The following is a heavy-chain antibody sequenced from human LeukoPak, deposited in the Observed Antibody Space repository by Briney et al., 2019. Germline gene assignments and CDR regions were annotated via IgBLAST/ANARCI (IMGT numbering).Heavy chain of an antibody. J-gene: IGHJ4*02. CDR2: IYHSGRT. V-gene: IGHV4-38-2*02. CDR1: GYSISSGYY. CDR3: ARARYSFPFDY. D-gene: IGHD6-13*01. Sequence: SETLSLTCTVSGYSISSGYYWGWIRQPPGKGLEWIGSIYHSGRTYYNPSLKSRVTISVDTSKNQFSLKLSSVTAADTAVYYCARARYSFPFDYWGQGTLVTVSS.